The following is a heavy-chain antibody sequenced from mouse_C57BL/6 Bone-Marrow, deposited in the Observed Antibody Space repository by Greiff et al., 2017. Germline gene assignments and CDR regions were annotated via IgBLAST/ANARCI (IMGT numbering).Heavy chain of an antibody. CDR3: ARHSYYAMDY. V-gene: IGHV5-6*01. Sequence: EVKLVESGGDLVKPGGSLKLSCAASGFTFSSYGMSWVRQTPDKRLEWVATISSGGSYTYYPDSVKGRFTISRDNAKNTLYLQMSSLKSEDTAMYYCARHSYYAMDYWGQGPSVTVSS. J-gene: IGHJ4*01. CDR1: GFTFSSYG. CDR2: ISSGGSYT.